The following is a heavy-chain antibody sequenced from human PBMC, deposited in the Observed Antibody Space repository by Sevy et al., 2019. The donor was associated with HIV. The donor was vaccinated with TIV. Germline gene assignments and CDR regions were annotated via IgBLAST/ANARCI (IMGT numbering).Heavy chain of an antibody. D-gene: IGHD6-6*01. CDR3: AKDNRPATMSNSSYYYYYGMDV. J-gene: IGHJ6*02. CDR1: GFSFGDYA. CDR2: ISWNSVSL. V-gene: IGHV3-9*01. Sequence: SLKISCAASGFSFGDYAMHWVRQAPGKGLEWVSGISWNSVSLDYADSVKGRFTISRDNAKNSLFLQMNRLRSEDTALYYCAKDNRPATMSNSSYYYYYGMDVWGQGTTVTVSS.